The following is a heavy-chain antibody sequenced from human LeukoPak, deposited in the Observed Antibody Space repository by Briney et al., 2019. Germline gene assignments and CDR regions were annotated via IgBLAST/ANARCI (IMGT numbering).Heavy chain of an antibody. Sequence: ASVKVTCKASGHTFTGYYMHWVRQAPGQGLEWMGWINPNSGGTNYAQKFQGRVTMTRDTSISTAYMELSRLRSDDTAVYYCARQNPHTNWFDPWGQGTLVTVSS. J-gene: IGHJ5*02. V-gene: IGHV1-2*02. CDR3: ARQNPHTNWFDP. CDR1: GHTFTGYY. D-gene: IGHD2/OR15-2a*01. CDR2: INPNSGGT.